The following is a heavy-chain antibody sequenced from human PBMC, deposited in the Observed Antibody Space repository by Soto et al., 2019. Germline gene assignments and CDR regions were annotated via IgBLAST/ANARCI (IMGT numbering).Heavy chain of an antibody. J-gene: IGHJ4*02. D-gene: IGHD4-4*01. CDR1: GGSVSSYT. V-gene: IGHV1-69*08. CDR2: IIPILGRA. Sequence: QFQLVQYGAEVKKPGSSVKVSCKASGGSVSSYTLSWVRQAPGQGLEWMGRIIPILGRANYAQKFQGRVTITADKSTSTAYMELISIRSEDTAVYFCAGDSGYSNYAFDFWGQGTLVTVTS. CDR3: AGDSGYSNYAFDF.